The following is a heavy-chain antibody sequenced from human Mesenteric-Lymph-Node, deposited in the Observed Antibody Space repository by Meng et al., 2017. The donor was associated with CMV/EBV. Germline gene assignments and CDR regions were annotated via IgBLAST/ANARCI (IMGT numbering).Heavy chain of an antibody. CDR3: AHRGYSGYDLYYFDY. Sequence: GFSVSTSGVGVGWIRQPPGKALEWLALIYWDDDKRYSPSLKSRLTITKDTSKNQVVLTMTNMDPVDTATYYCAHRGYSGYDLYYFDYWGQGTLVTVSS. CDR2: IYWDDDK. D-gene: IGHD5-12*01. J-gene: IGHJ4*02. CDR1: GFSVSTSGVG. V-gene: IGHV2-5*02.